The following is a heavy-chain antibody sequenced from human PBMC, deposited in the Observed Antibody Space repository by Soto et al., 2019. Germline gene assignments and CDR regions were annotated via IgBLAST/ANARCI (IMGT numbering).Heavy chain of an antibody. CDR1: GYTFTSYG. CDR2: ISAYNGNT. D-gene: IGHD3-3*01. J-gene: IGHJ4*02. V-gene: IGHV1-18*01. CDR3: ARVGYDYDYWKGFYY. Sequence: QVQLVQSGAEVKKPGASVKVSCKASGYTFTSYGISWVRQDPGQGLEWMGWISAYNGNTNYAQKLQGRVTMTTDTSTSTAYMELRSLRSVDTAVYYCARVGYDYDYWKGFYYWGQGTLVTVSS.